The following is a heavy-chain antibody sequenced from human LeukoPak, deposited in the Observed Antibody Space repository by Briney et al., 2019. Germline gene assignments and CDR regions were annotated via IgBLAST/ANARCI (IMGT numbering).Heavy chain of an antibody. CDR2: ISSSSSYI. D-gene: IGHD3-3*01. Sequence: PGGSLRLSCAASGFTFSSYSMNWVRQAPGKGLEWVSSISSSSSYIYYADSVKGRFTISRDNSKNTLYLQMNSLRAEDTAVYYCAKVGSYDFWSGYFDYWGQGTLVTVSS. J-gene: IGHJ4*02. CDR1: GFTFSSYS. V-gene: IGHV3-21*01. CDR3: AKVGSYDFWSGYFDY.